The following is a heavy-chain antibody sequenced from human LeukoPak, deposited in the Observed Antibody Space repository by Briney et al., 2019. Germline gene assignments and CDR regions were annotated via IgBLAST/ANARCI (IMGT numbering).Heavy chain of an antibody. D-gene: IGHD1-1*01. CDR3: ARAATGTTLLSTYFDY. CDR1: GGSFSGYY. Sequence: SETLSLTCAVYGGSFSGYYWSWIRQPPGKGLEWIGYFYYSGSTNYSPSLKSRLTISGDTSKNQFSLKVNSVTAADTAVYYCARAATGTTLLSTYFDYWGQGTLVTVSS. V-gene: IGHV4-59*12. J-gene: IGHJ4*02. CDR2: FYYSGST.